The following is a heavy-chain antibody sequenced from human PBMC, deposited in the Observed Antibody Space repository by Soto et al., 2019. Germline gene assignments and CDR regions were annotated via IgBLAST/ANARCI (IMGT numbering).Heavy chain of an antibody. CDR2: INYSGST. V-gene: IGHV4-31*03. Sequence: SETLSLTCTVSGVSISSGGYYWSWIRQHKGMGLECFGYINYSGSTYYNPSLRSRVIITVDTSTNQFSLQLSPVTAADTAVYYCAREFPDGSQMHTWIDPWGQGTLLTVST. D-gene: IGHD3-10*01. J-gene: IGHJ5*02. CDR3: AREFPDGSQMHTWIDP. CDR1: GVSISSGGYY.